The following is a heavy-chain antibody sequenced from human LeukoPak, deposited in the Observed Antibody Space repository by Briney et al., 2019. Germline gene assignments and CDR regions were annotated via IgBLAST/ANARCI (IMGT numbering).Heavy chain of an antibody. Sequence: PSETLSLTCTVSGYFISSGYYWGWIRQPPGKGLEWIGEINHSGSTNYNPSLKSRVTISVDTSKNQFSLKLSSVTAADTAVYYCARHQRGSGSYSWGRGKPNWFDPWGQGTLVTVSS. V-gene: IGHV4-38-2*02. CDR1: GYFISSGYY. D-gene: IGHD3-10*01. J-gene: IGHJ5*02. CDR2: INHSGST. CDR3: ARHQRGSGSYSWGRGKPNWFDP.